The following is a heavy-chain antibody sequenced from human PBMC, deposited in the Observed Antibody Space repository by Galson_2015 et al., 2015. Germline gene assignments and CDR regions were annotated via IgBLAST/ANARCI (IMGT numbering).Heavy chain of an antibody. CDR1: GYTFTSYG. D-gene: IGHD6-13*01. CDR3: ARDRGCSWFFDP. V-gene: IGHV1-18*01. J-gene: IGHJ5*02. Sequence: SVKVSCKASGYTFTSYGISWVRQAPGQGLEWMGWISAYNGNTNYAQKLQGRVTMTPDTSTSTAYMELSSLRSDDTAVYYCARDRGCSWFFDPCGQGTLVTASS. CDR2: ISAYNGNT.